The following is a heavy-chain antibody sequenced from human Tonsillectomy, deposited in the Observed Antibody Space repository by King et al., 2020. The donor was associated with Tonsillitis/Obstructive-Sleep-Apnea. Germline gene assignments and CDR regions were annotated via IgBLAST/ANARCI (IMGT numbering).Heavy chain of an antibody. J-gene: IGHJ6*02. V-gene: IGHV3-53*01. D-gene: IGHD1-14*01. CDR3: AREPAGYYYGMDV. CDR2: IYTGGST. CDR1: GFTVSNTY. Sequence: VQLVESGGGLIQPGGSLRLSCAASGFTVSNTYISWVRQAPGKGLEWVSVIYTGGSTYYADSVKGRFTISRDNSNNTLYLQMNSLRAEDTAVYYCAREPAGYYYGMDVWGQGTTFTVS.